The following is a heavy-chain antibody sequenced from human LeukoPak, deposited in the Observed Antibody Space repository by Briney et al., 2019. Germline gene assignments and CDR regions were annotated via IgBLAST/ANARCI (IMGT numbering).Heavy chain of an antibody. CDR2: MYYSGST. Sequence: SQTLSLTCTVSGGSISSGDYYWSWIRQPPGKGLEWVGYMYYSGSTYYNPSLKSRVTISVDTSKNQFSLQLSSVTAADTDVYYCARPYYYDSRIDPWGQGTLVTVSS. CDR3: ARPYYYDSRIDP. J-gene: IGHJ5*02. D-gene: IGHD3-22*01. V-gene: IGHV4-30-4*01. CDR1: GGSISSGDYY.